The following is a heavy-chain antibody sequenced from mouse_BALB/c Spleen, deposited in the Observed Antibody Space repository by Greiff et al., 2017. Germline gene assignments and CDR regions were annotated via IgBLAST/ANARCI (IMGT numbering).Heavy chain of an antibody. J-gene: IGHJ4*01. CDR1: GFAFSSYG. Sequence: DVMLVESGGGLVKPGGSLKLSCAASGFAFSSYGMSWVRQTPEKRLEWVAYISSGGGSTYYPDTVKGRFTISRDNAKNTLYLQMSSLKSEDTAMYYCARHSHYGNYVRAMDYWGQGTSVTVSS. V-gene: IGHV5-12-1*01. CDR3: ARHSHYGNYVRAMDY. D-gene: IGHD2-1*01. CDR2: ISSGGGST.